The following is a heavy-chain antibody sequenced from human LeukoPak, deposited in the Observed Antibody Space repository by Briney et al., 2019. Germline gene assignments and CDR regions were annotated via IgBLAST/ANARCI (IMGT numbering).Heavy chain of an antibody. CDR1: GGSFSGYY. Sequence: SETLSLTCAVYGGSFSGYYWSWIRQPPGKGLEWIGEINHSGSTNYNPSLESRVTISVDTSKNQFSLKLSSVTAADTAVYYCARRGYRSWYRALDYWGQGTLVTVSS. CDR3: ARRGYRSWYRALDY. D-gene: IGHD6-13*01. CDR2: INHSGST. J-gene: IGHJ4*02. V-gene: IGHV4-34*01.